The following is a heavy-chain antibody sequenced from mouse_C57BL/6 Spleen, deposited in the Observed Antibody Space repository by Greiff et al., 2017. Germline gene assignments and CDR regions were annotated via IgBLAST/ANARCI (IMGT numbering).Heavy chain of an antibody. J-gene: IGHJ2*01. Sequence: VQLQQPGAELVRPGSSVKLSCKASGYTFTSYWMHWVKQRPIQGLEWIGNIDPSDSETHYNQKFKDKATLTVDKSSSTDYMQLSSLTSEDSAVYYCAREGGYGNPDDWGQGTTLTVSS. CDR1: GYTFTSYW. CDR2: IDPSDSET. CDR3: AREGGYGNPDD. V-gene: IGHV1-52*01. D-gene: IGHD2-1*01.